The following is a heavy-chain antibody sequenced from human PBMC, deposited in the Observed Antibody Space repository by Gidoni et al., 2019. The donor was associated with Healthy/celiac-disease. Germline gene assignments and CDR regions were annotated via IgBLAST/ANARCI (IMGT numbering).Heavy chain of an antibody. CDR2: IRSKAYGGTT. CDR3: TRDSAGLYDFWSGYSYGMDV. V-gene: IGHV3-49*03. J-gene: IGHJ6*02. D-gene: IGHD3-3*01. CDR1: GFTFGDYA. Sequence: EVQLVESGGGLVQPGRSLRLSCTASGFTFGDYAMSWFRQAPGKGLEWVGFIRSKAYGGTTEYAASVKGRFTISRDDSKSIAYLQMNSLKTEDTAVYYCTRDSAGLYDFWSGYSYGMDVWGQGTTVTVSS.